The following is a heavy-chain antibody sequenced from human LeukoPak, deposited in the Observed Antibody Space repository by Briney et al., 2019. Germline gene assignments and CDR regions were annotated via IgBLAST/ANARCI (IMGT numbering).Heavy chain of an antibody. Sequence: GGSLRLSCAASGFTFSSYAMHWVRRAPGKGLEYVSAITSNGVSTYYANSVRGRFTISKDNPKNTLYLQMGSLRAEDMAVYYCATAHISGYYDYWGQGTLVTVSS. D-gene: IGHD3-22*01. V-gene: IGHV3-64*01. CDR3: ATAHISGYYDY. J-gene: IGHJ4*02. CDR2: ITSNGVST. CDR1: GFTFSSYA.